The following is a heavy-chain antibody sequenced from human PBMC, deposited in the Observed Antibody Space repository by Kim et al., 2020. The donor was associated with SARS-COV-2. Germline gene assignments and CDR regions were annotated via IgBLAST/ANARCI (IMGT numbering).Heavy chain of an antibody. D-gene: IGHD6-6*01. V-gene: IGHV3-33*01. CDR3: ARDVSSSPGPYYYYGMDV. CDR1: GFTFSSYG. J-gene: IGHJ6*02. CDR2: IWYDGSNK. Sequence: GWSLRLSCAASGFTFSSYGMHWVRQAPGKGLEWVAVIWYDGSNKYYADSVKGRFTISRDNSKNTLYLQMNSLRAEDTAVYYCARDVSSSPGPYYYYGMDVWGQGTTVTVSS.